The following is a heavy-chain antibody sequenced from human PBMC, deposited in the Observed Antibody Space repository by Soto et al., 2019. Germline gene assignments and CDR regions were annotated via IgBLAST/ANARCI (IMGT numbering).Heavy chain of an antibody. J-gene: IGHJ4*02. Sequence: SETLSLTCTVSGGSVSSGSYYWSWIRQPSGKGLEWIGYIHYSGSTNYNPSLKSRVTISVDTSKNQFSLKLSSVTAADTAVYYCARTYYDFWSGYYYFDYWGQGTLVTVSS. CDR2: IHYSGST. V-gene: IGHV4-61*01. CDR3: ARTYYDFWSGYYYFDY. CDR1: GGSVSSGSYY. D-gene: IGHD3-3*01.